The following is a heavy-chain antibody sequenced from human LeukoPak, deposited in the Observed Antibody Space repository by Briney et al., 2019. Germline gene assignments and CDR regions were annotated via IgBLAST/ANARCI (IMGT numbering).Heavy chain of an antibody. J-gene: IGHJ4*02. D-gene: IGHD5-18*01. CDR3: ARDRIQLWSHDY. CDR2: IGGDGSST. Sequence: PGGSLRLSCEASGFTFSRYAMNWVRQAPGKGLEWVSNIGGDGSSTSYADSVKGRFTVSRDNSKNSLYLQMNGLRAEDTAVYYCARDRIQLWSHDYWGQGTLVTVSS. CDR1: GFTFSRYA. V-gene: IGHV3-23*01.